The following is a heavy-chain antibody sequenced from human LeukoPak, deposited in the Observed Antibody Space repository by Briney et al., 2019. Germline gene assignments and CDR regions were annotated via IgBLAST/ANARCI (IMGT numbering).Heavy chain of an antibody. CDR2: IYYSGST. V-gene: IGHV4-59*01. J-gene: IGHJ4*02. Sequence: PSETLSLTCTVSGGSISSYYWSWIRQPPGKGLEWIGYIYYSGSTNYNPSLKSRVTISVDTSKTRFSLKLSSVTAADTAVYYCARFNRGYSYGSSFDYWGQGTLVTVSS. D-gene: IGHD5-18*01. CDR3: ARFNRGYSYGSSFDY. CDR1: GGSISSYY.